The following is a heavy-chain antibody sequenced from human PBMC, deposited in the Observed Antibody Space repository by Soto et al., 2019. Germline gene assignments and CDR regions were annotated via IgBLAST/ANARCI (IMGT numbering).Heavy chain of an antibody. CDR2: IYYSGST. D-gene: IGHD3-22*01. Sequence: PSETLSLTCTVSGGSISSYYWSRIRQPPGKGLEWIGNIYYSGSTYYNPSLKSRVTISVDTSKNQFSLKLSSVTAADTAVYYCMLGSGWKDFDYWGQGTLVTVSS. CDR1: GGSISSYY. J-gene: IGHJ4*02. V-gene: IGHV4-59*04. CDR3: MLGSGWKDFDY.